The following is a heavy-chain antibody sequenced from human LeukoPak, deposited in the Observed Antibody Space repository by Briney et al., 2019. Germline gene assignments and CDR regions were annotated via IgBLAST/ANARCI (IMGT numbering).Heavy chain of an antibody. V-gene: IGHV4-39*01. D-gene: IGHD5-18*01. CDR1: GGSFSSYY. J-gene: IGHJ4*02. Sequence: KPSETLSLTCAVYGGSFSSYYWGWIRQPPGKGLEWIGSIYYSGSTYYNPSLKSRVTISVDTSKNQFSLKLSSVTAADTAVYYCARVDTAMVLDYWGQGTLVTVSS. CDR2: IYYSGST. CDR3: ARVDTAMVLDY.